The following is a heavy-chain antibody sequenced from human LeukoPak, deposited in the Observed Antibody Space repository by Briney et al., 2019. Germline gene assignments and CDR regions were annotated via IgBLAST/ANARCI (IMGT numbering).Heavy chain of an antibody. CDR3: AKQLGYCSDGSCYFPY. CDR1: GFTFSSSA. D-gene: IGHD2-15*01. CDR2: ISNNGGYT. J-gene: IGHJ4*02. V-gene: IGHV3-23*01. Sequence: GGPLRLSCAASGFTFSSSAMSWVRQAPGKGLEWVSAISNNGGYTYYADSVQGRFTISRDNSKSTLCLQMNSLRAEDTAVYYCAKQLGYCSDGSCYFPYWGQGTLVTVSS.